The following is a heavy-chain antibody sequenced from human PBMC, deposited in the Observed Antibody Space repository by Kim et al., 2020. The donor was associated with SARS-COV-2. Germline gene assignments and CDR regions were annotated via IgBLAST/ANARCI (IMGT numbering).Heavy chain of an antibody. Sequence: ASVKVSCKASGHTFTGYYIYWVRQAPGQGLEWMGWINPNSGGTNYAQKFQGRVTMTSDTSISTAYMELSSLRSDDTAVYYCARVPFVAATTPSPWGQGTQVTVSS. CDR2: INPNSGGT. V-gene: IGHV1-2*02. CDR1: GHTFTGYY. D-gene: IGHD4-4*01. CDR3: ARVPFVAATTPSP. J-gene: IGHJ5*02.